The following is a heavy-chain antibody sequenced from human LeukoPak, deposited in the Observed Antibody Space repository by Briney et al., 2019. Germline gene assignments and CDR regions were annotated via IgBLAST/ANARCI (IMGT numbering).Heavy chain of an antibody. V-gene: IGHV1-18*01. J-gene: IGHJ4*02. Sequence: ASVKVSCKASGYTFTSYGISWVGQAPGQGLEWMGWISAYNGNTNYAQKLQGRVTMTTDTSTSTAYMELRSLRSDDTAVYYCARDFHSLNYCSGGSCYELGYWGQGTLVTVSS. CDR3: ARDFHSLNYCSGGSCYELGY. CDR1: GYTFTSYG. D-gene: IGHD2-15*01. CDR2: ISAYNGNT.